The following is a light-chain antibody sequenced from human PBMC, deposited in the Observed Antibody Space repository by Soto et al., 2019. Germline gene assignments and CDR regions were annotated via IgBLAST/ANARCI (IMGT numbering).Light chain of an antibody. CDR1: QSVSSSY. CDR2: GAS. Sequence: EIVLTQSPGTLSLSPGERATLSCRASQSVSSSYLAWYQQKPGQAPRLLIYGASTRATGIPARFSGSGSGTEFTLTISGLQSEDFAVYYCQQYNNWPLITFGQGTRLEIK. V-gene: IGKV3D-15*01. J-gene: IGKJ5*01. CDR3: QQYNNWPLIT.